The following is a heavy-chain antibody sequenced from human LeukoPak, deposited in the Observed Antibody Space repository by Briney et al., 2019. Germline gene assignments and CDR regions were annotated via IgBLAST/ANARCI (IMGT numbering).Heavy chain of an antibody. J-gene: IGHJ5*02. CDR2: IHTSVST. Sequence: SETXSLTCXXSGGSISGYYWSWIRQPPGKGLEWIGYIHTSVSTKYNPSLKSRVTISVDTSKNQFSLKLTSVTAADTAVYYCARHTVSWYHFDPWGQGTLVTVSS. V-gene: IGHV4-4*09. D-gene: IGHD6-13*01. CDR1: GGSISGYY. CDR3: ARHTVSWYHFDP.